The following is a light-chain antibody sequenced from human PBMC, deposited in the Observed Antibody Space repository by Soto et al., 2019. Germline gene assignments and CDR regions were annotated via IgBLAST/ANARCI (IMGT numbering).Light chain of an antibody. Sequence: QSVLTQPASVSGSPGQSITISCTGTSSDVGGYNYVSWYQQHPGKAPKLMIYEVSNRPSGVSNRFSGSKSGNTASLTISGLQAEDEADYYYSSSTTSSTLVFXTGTKVTVL. V-gene: IGLV2-14*01. CDR3: SSSTTSSTLV. J-gene: IGLJ1*01. CDR1: SSDVGGYNY. CDR2: EVS.